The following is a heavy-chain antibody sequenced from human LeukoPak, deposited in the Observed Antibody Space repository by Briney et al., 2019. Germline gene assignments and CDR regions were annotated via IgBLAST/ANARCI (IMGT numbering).Heavy chain of an antibody. CDR1: GFTVSSNY. J-gene: IGHJ4*02. D-gene: IGHD3-22*01. CDR2: IYSGGST. CDR3: ASHPSRTYYYDSSGYEFDY. Sequence: GGSLRLSCAASGFTVSSNYMSWVRQAPGKGLEWVSVIYSGGSTYYADSVKGRFTISRDNSKNTLYLQMNSLRAEDTAVYYCASHPSRTYYYDSSGYEFDYWGQGTLVTVSS. V-gene: IGHV3-53*01.